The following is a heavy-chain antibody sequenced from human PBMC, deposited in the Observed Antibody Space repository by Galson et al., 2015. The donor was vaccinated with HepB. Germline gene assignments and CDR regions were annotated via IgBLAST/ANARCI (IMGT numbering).Heavy chain of an antibody. Sequence: SLRLSCAASGFTFDDYAMHWVRQAPGKGLEWVSGISWNSGSIGYADSVKGRFTISKDNAKNSLYLQMNSLRAEDTALYYCAKDSDGDYAYWGQGTLVTVSP. J-gene: IGHJ4*02. CDR1: GFTFDDYA. CDR2: ISWNSGSI. V-gene: IGHV3-9*01. D-gene: IGHD4-17*01. CDR3: AKDSDGDYAY.